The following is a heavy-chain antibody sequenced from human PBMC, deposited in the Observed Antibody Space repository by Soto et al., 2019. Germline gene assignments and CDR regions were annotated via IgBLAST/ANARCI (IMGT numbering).Heavy chain of an antibody. D-gene: IGHD3-10*01. CDR1: GFTFSSYA. V-gene: IGHV3-23*01. CDR2: ITGSGGST. Sequence: EVQLLESGGGLVQPGGSVRLSCAASGFTFSSYAMSWVRQSPGKGLTWVSVITGSGGSTYYADSVKGRFTISRDNSKNTLYLQMNSLRDEDTAVYYCAKALTVVRGLIYYGMDVWGQGTTVTVSS. J-gene: IGHJ6*02. CDR3: AKALTVVRGLIYYGMDV.